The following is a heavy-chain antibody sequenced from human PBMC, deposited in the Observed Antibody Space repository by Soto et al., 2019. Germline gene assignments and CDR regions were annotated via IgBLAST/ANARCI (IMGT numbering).Heavy chain of an antibody. CDR3: ARRPPFSYGDYVTYYFDY. CDR1: GYTFLNYG. D-gene: IGHD4-17*01. CDR2: ISPNGGNT. Sequence: VASVKVSCKASGYTFLNYGVGWVRQAPGQGLEWMGWISPNGGNTNYAQKLQDRVTMTADTSTSTAYMELRSLRSDDTAIYYCARRPPFSYGDYVTYYFDYWGQGALVTV. J-gene: IGHJ4*02. V-gene: IGHV1-18*01.